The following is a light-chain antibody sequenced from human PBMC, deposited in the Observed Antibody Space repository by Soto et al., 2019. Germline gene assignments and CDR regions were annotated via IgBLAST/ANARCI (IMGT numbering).Light chain of an antibody. Sequence: EIVLTQSPAALSLSPGETATLSCRASQSLNNDLAWYQQKPGQAPRLLIYDASDRATGVPARVRGSGSGTDFTLTIISLDPEDFAVYYCQHRSNWPPYTFGQGTQLEI. J-gene: IGKJ2*01. V-gene: IGKV3-11*01. CDR3: QHRSNWPPYT. CDR2: DAS. CDR1: QSLNND.